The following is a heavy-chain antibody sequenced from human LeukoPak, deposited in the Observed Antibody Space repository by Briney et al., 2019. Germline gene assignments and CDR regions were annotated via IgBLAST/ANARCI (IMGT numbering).Heavy chain of an antibody. J-gene: IGHJ4*02. Sequence: PGGSLRLSCVASRFTFSNYWMSWVRQAPGKGLEWVANINQNGSNKSYADSMKGRFTISRDNAKESLYLQLNSLRADDTAVYYCAKWGPHCGGDYFPGLDSWGRGTLVTVSS. CDR1: RFTFSNYW. CDR2: INQNGSNK. D-gene: IGHD2-21*02. V-gene: IGHV3-7*01. CDR3: AKWGPHCGGDYFPGLDS.